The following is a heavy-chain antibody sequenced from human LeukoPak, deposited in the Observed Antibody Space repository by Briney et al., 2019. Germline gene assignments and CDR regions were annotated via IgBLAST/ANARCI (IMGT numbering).Heavy chain of an antibody. Sequence: GGSLRLSCAASGFTFSSYAMSWVRQAPGKGLEWVAAISGSGGSTYYADSVKGRFTISRDNSKNTLYLQMNSLRAEDTAVYYCAKDRTRHGYGSGSYYTDWGQGTLVTVSS. CDR2: ISGSGGST. CDR3: AKDRTRHGYGSGSYYTD. CDR1: GFTFSSYA. D-gene: IGHD3-10*01. V-gene: IGHV3-23*01. J-gene: IGHJ4*02.